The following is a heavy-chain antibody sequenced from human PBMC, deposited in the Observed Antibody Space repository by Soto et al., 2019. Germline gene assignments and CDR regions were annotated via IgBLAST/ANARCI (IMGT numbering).Heavy chain of an antibody. CDR1: GGSISSYY. J-gene: IGHJ4*02. V-gene: IGHV4-59*01. D-gene: IGHD4-17*01. CDR2: IYYSGST. Sequence: SETLSLTCTVSGGSISSYYWSWIRQPPGKGLEWIGYIYYSGSTNYNPSLKSRVTISVDTSKNQFSLKLSSVTAADTAVYYCARDLADYGDYYFDYWGQGTLVTVS. CDR3: ARDLADYGDYYFDY.